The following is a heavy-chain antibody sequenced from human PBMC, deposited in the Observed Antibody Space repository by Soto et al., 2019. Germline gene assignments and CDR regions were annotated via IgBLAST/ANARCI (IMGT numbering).Heavy chain of an antibody. CDR2: IYHSGST. J-gene: IGHJ4*02. CDR3: ARRYGYSFDY. D-gene: IGHD1-1*01. V-gene: IGHV4-30-2*01. Sequence: SETLSLTCAVSGGSISSGGYSWSWIRQPPGKGLEWIGYIYHSGSTNYNPSLKSRVTISVDTSKNQFSLKLSSVTAADTAVYYCARRYGYSFDYWGQGTLVTVSS. CDR1: GGSISSGGYS.